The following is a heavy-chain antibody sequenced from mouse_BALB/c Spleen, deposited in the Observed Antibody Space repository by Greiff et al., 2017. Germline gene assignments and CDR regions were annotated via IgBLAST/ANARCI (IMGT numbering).Heavy chain of an antibody. J-gene: IGHJ4*01. D-gene: IGHD3-1*01. Sequence: EVKVVESGGGLVKLGGSLKLSCAASGFTFSSYYMSWVRQTPEKRLELVAAINSNGGSTYYPDTVKGRFTISRDNAKNTLYLQMSSLKSEDTALYYCARQLGPLYYAMDYWGQGTSVTVSS. V-gene: IGHV5-6-2*01. CDR2: INSNGGST. CDR1: GFTFSSYY. CDR3: ARQLGPLYYAMDY.